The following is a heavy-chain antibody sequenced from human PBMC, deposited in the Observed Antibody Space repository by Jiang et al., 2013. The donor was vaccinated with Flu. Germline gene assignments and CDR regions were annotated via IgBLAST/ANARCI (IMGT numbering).Heavy chain of an antibody. CDR3: AAWGVSNEGIPVDY. J-gene: IGHJ4*02. D-gene: IGHD3-10*01. Sequence: GAEVKKPGSSVKVSCKAPGDTFSSYAISWVRLAPGQGLEWIGWIVVGSGNTNYAQKFQERVTITRDMSTSTAYMELSSLRSEDTAVYYCAAWGVSNEGIPVDYWGQGTLVTVSS. V-gene: IGHV1-58*02. CDR2: IVVGSGNT. CDR1: GDTFSSYA.